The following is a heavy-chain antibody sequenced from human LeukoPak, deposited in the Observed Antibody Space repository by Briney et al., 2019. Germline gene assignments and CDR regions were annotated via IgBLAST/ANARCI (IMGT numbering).Heavy chain of an antibody. Sequence: PSETLSLTCAVYGGSFSGYYWSWIRQPPGKGLEWIGEINHSGSTNYNPSLKSRVTISVDTSKNQFSLKLSSVTAADTAVYYCARVMSLAGTIASFDYWGQGTLVTASS. V-gene: IGHV4-34*01. CDR3: ARVMSLAGTIASFDY. D-gene: IGHD6-13*01. CDR1: GGSFSGYY. J-gene: IGHJ4*02. CDR2: INHSGST.